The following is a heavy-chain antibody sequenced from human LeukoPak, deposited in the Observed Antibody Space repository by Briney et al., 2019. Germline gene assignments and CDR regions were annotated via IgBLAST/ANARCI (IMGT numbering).Heavy chain of an antibody. V-gene: IGHV3-30*03. J-gene: IGHJ4*02. CDR3: ARTNLAYCSSDCFSYYFAY. D-gene: IGHD2-21*02. Sequence: GGSLRLSSAAPGFTFNSYGLHCVRQAPGGGLEWGSPISHDGRHENSADSVRGRFTGSSDNSEKIMYLQMTSLRPEGTAVYYCARTNLAYCSSDCFSYYFAYWGQGTLVTVS. CDR1: GFTFNSYG. CDR2: ISHDGRHE.